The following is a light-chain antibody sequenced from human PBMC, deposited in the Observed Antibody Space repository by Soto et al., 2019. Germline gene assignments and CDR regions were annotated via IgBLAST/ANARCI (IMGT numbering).Light chain of an antibody. J-gene: IGKJ5*01. CDR2: DVS. Sequence: AIQLTQSPSSLSASVGDRVTITCRASQDIRGALAWYQQKPGKAPKILIYDVSTLESGVPSRFSGSSSGTDFTLTISSLQPVAFATYYCQHFNSYPITFCQGTGLEIK. V-gene: IGKV1-13*02. CDR3: QHFNSYPIT. CDR1: QDIRGA.